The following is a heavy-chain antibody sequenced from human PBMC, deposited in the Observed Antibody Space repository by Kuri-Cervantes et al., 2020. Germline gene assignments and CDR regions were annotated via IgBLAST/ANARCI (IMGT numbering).Heavy chain of an antibody. V-gene: IGHV1-2*02. J-gene: IGHJ6*02. CDR3: ASSYSSSWYSSIRSYYHYYYGMDV. CDR2: INPNSGGT. Sequence: ASVKVSCKASGYTFTGYYMHWVRQAPGQGLEWMGWINPNSGGTNYAQKFQGRVTMNRDTSISTAYMELSSLRSEDTAVYYCASSYSSSWYSSIRSYYHYYYGMDVWGQGTTVTVSS. D-gene: IGHD6-13*01. CDR1: GYTFTGYY.